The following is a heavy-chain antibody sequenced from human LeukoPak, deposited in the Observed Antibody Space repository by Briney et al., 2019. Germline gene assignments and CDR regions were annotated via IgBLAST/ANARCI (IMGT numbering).Heavy chain of an antibody. V-gene: IGHV3-21*01. J-gene: IGHJ4*02. Sequence: PGGSLRLSCAASGFTFSTYEMNWVRQAPGKGLEWVSSITSTSTYIYYADSVKGRFTISRDNAKNSLFLQMNSLRAEDTAVYYCAKGCYYESRFYFDYWGQGNLVTVSS. D-gene: IGHD3-22*01. CDR2: ITSTSTYI. CDR1: GFTFSTYE. CDR3: AKGCYYESRFYFDY.